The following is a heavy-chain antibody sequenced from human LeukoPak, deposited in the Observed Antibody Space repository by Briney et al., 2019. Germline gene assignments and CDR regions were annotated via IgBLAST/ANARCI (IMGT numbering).Heavy chain of an antibody. CDR1: GGSISSSSYY. V-gene: IGHV4-39*01. CDR3: ARHPYGRNSYFDY. Sequence: TSETLSLTCTVSGGSISSSSYYWGWIRQPPGKGLEWIGSIYYSGSTYYNPSLKSRVTISVDTSKNQFSLRLSSVTAADTAVYYCARHPYGRNSYFDYWGQGTLVTVSS. CDR2: IYYSGST. J-gene: IGHJ4*02. D-gene: IGHD4-23*01.